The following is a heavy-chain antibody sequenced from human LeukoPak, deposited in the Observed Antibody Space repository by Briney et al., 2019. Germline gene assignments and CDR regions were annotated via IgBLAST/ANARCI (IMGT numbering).Heavy chain of an antibody. D-gene: IGHD1-26*01. V-gene: IGHV1-24*01. CDR1: GYTLTELS. CDR2: FDPEDGET. CDR3: ATGAVGATYYYFDY. Sequence: ASVKVSCKVSGYTLTELSKHWVRQAPGKGLEWMGGFDPEDGETIYAQKFQGRVTMTEDTSTDTAYMELSSLRSEDTAVYYCATGAVGATYYYFDYWGQGTLVTVSS. J-gene: IGHJ4*02.